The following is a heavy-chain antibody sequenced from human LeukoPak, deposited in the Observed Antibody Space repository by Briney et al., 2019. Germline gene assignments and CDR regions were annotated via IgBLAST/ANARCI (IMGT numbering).Heavy chain of an antibody. CDR2: INHSGST. D-gene: IGHD2-2*01. CDR1: GGSFSGYY. Sequence: SETLSLTCAVYGGSFSGYYRSWIRQPPGKGLEWIGEINHSGSTNYNPSLKSRVTISVDTSKNQFSLKLSSVTAADTAVYYCARGRGGVVPAAIRGANWFDPWGQGTLVTVSS. CDR3: ARGRGGVVPAAIRGANWFDP. J-gene: IGHJ5*02. V-gene: IGHV4-34*01.